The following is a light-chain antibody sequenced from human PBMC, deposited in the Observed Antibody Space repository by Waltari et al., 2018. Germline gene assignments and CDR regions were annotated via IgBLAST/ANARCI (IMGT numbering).Light chain of an antibody. V-gene: IGLV2-18*02. CDR3: SSYTSSSTWV. CDR1: SSDVGSYNR. CDR2: EVS. J-gene: IGLJ1*01. Sequence: QSALTQPPSVSGPPGQSVTISCTGTSSDVGSYNRVSWYQQPPDTTPKRIIYEVSVRPSGVPDRFSGSKSANTAFLTISGLQAEDEADYFCSSYTSSSTWVFGTGTKVTVL.